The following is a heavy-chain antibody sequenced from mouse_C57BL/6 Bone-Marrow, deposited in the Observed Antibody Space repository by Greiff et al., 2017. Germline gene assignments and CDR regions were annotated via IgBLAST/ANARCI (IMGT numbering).Heavy chain of an antibody. J-gene: IGHJ2*01. V-gene: IGHV1-54*01. CDR2: INPGSGGT. CDR1: GYAFTNYL. Sequence: VKLMESGAELVRPGTSVKVSCKASGYAFTNYLIEWVKQRPGQGLEWIGVINPGSGGTNYNEKFKGKATLTADKSSSTAYMQLSSLTSEDSAVYFCARSPAGFDYFDYWGQGTTLTVSS. D-gene: IGHD2-2*01. CDR3: ARSPAGFDYFDY.